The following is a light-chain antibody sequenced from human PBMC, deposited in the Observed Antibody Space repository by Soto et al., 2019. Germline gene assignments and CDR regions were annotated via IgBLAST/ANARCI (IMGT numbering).Light chain of an antibody. CDR1: QSISNW. Sequence: DIQMTQSPSTLSASVGDRVTITCRASQSISNWLAWYQQKPGKAPKLLIYDASTLQSGVPSRFSGSGSGTEFTLTICSLQPDDFATYYCQQYDIYSRTFGQGTKV. V-gene: IGKV1-5*01. CDR3: QQYDIYSRT. CDR2: DAS. J-gene: IGKJ1*01.